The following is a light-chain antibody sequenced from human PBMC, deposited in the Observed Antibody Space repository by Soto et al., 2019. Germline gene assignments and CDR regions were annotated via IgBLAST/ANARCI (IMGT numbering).Light chain of an antibody. V-gene: IGKV3-20*01. J-gene: IGKJ1*01. CDR1: QTVRNNY. CDR2: DAS. Sequence: EFVLTQSPGTLSLSPGERATLSCRASQTVRNNYLAWYQQKPGQAPRLLIYDASSRATGIPDRFSGSGSGTDFTLTISSLEPEDFAVYYCLQYRTSSWTFGQGTKVDIK. CDR3: LQYRTSSWT.